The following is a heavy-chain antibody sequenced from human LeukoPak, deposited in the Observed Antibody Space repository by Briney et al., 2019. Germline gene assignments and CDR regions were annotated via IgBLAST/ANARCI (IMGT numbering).Heavy chain of an antibody. J-gene: IGHJ4*02. Sequence: SETLSLTCTVSGGSTSSVNYYWSWIRQPAGEGLEWIGRVYTSGSTNYTPSLKSRVIISVDTSKNQFSLKLSSVTATDTAVYYCARAWGSGFDYWGQGTLVTVSS. CDR2: VYTSGST. V-gene: IGHV4-61*02. CDR3: ARAWGSGFDY. CDR1: GGSTSSVNYY. D-gene: IGHD3-16*01.